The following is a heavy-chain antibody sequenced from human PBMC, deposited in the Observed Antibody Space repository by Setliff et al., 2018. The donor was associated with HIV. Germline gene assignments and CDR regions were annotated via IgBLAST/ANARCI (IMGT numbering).Heavy chain of an antibody. CDR2: ISGSGGST. V-gene: IGHV3-23*01. Sequence: GGSLRLSCAASGFTFSSYAMSWVRQAPGKGLEWVSAISGSGGSTWYADSVKGRFTISRDNSKNTLYLQMNSLRAEDTAVYYCARASRGGYYDSSAYAYWGQGTLVTVSS. J-gene: IGHJ4*02. D-gene: IGHD3-22*01. CDR3: ARASRGGYYDSSAYAY. CDR1: GFTFSSYA.